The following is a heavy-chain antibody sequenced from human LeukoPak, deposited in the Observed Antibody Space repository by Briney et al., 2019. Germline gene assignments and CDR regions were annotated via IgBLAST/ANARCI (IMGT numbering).Heavy chain of an antibody. V-gene: IGHV3-30*02. J-gene: IGHJ4*02. CDR2: IRYDGSNK. CDR1: GFTFSSYG. D-gene: IGHD3-3*01. CDR3: AGVDFWSGYRDY. Sequence: PGGSLRLSCAASGFTFSSYGMHWVRQAPGKGLERVAFIRYDGSNKYYADSVKGRFTISRDNSKNKLYLQMSSLRAEDTAVYYCAGVDFWSGYRDYWGQGPLVTVSS.